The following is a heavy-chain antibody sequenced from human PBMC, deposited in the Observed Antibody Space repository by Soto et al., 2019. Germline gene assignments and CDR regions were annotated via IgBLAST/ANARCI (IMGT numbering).Heavy chain of an antibody. CDR3: ARDGDSSSWYMDY. Sequence: ASVKVSCKASGYTFTGYYMHWVRQAPGQGLEWMGWINPNSGGTNYAQKFQGWVTMTRDTSISTAYMELSRLRSDDTAVYYCARDGDSSSWYMDYWGQGTLVTVSS. J-gene: IGHJ4*02. CDR1: GYTFTGYY. CDR2: INPNSGGT. D-gene: IGHD6-13*01. V-gene: IGHV1-2*04.